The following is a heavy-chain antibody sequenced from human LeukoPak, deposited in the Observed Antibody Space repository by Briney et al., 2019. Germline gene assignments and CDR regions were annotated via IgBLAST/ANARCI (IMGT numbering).Heavy chain of an antibody. J-gene: IGHJ3*02. V-gene: IGHV3-21*01. Sequence: GGSLRLSCAASGFTFSSYSMNWVRQAPGKGLEWASSISSSSSYIYYADSGKGRFPISRDNAKNSLYLQMNSLRAEDTAVYYCASEEYCSSTSCYKAFDIWGQGTMVTVSS. CDR2: ISSSSSYI. D-gene: IGHD2-2*02. CDR3: ASEEYCSSTSCYKAFDI. CDR1: GFTFSSYS.